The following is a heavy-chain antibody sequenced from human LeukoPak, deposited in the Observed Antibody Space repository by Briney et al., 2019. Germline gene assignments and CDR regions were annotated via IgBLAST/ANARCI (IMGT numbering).Heavy chain of an antibody. CDR3: GRFRAVTASTLLDF. CDR2: INYRGSI. J-gene: IGHJ4*02. CDR1: GGSISSSSYY. V-gene: IGHV4-39*02. Sequence: SETLSLTCTVSGGSISSSSYYWGWIRQSPGTGLQYIGIINYRGSIYSHESLRSRVTMSIDTSDNHFSLNLTSVTAADTAVYYCGRFRAVTASTLLDFWGQGTLVSVSS. D-gene: IGHD6-19*01.